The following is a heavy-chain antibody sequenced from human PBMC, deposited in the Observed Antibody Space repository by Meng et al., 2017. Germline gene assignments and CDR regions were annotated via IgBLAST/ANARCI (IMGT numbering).Heavy chain of an antibody. V-gene: IGHV1-46*01. Sequence: QLVQSGAEVKKPGASVKVSCRTSGYTFSSYYTHWVRQAPGQGLEWMGLINPSGDSTSYVQKFQGRVTMTRDTSTSTVYMELSSLRSEDTAVYYCAREFRGTFYIDYWGQGSLVTVSS. CDR3: AREFRGTFYIDY. CDR2: INPSGDST. J-gene: IGHJ4*02. D-gene: IGHD1-1*01. CDR1: GYTFSSYY.